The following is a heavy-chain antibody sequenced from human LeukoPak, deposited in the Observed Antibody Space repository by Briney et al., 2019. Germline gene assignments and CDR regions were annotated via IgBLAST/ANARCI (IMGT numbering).Heavy chain of an antibody. Sequence: PGRSLRLSCAASGFTFSSYGMHWVRQAPGKGLEWVAVIWYDGSNKYYVDSVKGRFTISRDNSKNTLYLQMNSLRAEDTAVYYCARDPRYSSSWYGVFDYWGQGTLVTVSS. CDR2: IWYDGSNK. D-gene: IGHD6-13*01. J-gene: IGHJ4*02. CDR1: GFTFSSYG. V-gene: IGHV3-33*01. CDR3: ARDPRYSSSWYGVFDY.